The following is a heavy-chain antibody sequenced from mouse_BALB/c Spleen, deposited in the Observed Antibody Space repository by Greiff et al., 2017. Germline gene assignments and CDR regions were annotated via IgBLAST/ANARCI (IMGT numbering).Heavy chain of an antibody. CDR1: GYTFTDYW. CDR2: IDTSDSYT. J-gene: IGHJ3*01. V-gene: IGHV1-69*01. D-gene: IGHD2-2*01. Sequence: QVQLQQPGAELVMPGASVKMSCKASGYTFTDYWMHWVKQRPGQGLEWIGAIDTSDSYTSYNPKFKGKATLTVDESSSTAYMQLSSLTSEDSAVYYCARFGYEAYWGQGTLVTVSA. CDR3: ARFGYEAY.